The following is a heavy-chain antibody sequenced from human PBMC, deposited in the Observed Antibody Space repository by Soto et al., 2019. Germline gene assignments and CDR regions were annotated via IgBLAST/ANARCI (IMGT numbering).Heavy chain of an antibody. CDR3: ARDFYYHGSVTRGGYFDY. Sequence: EVQLVESGGGLVQPGGSLRLSCAASGVTVSSNYMSWVRQAPGKGLEWVSVIYSGGSTYYADSVKGRFTISRDNSKNTLYLQMNSLRAEDTAVYYCARDFYYHGSVTRGGYFDYWGQGTLVTVSS. J-gene: IGHJ4*02. D-gene: IGHD3-10*01. CDR1: GVTVSSNY. CDR2: IYSGGST. V-gene: IGHV3-66*01.